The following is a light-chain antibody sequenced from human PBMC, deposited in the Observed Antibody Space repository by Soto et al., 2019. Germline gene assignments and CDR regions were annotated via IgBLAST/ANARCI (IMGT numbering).Light chain of an antibody. V-gene: IGKV3-15*01. Sequence: EIVMTQSPATLSVSPGERATLSCRASQSVSSNLAWYQQKPGQAPRLLIYGASTRATGIPARFSGSGSGTEFTLTISSLQSEDFAVYYCQQYNNSPPWWTFGQGTKVDIK. CDR1: QSVSSN. J-gene: IGKJ1*01. CDR2: GAS. CDR3: QQYNNSPPWWT.